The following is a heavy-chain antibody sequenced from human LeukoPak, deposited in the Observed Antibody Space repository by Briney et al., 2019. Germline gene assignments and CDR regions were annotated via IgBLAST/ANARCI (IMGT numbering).Heavy chain of an antibody. Sequence: GGSLRLSCAASGFTFSTYAMSWVRQAPGKRLERVSGISGSGGSTNYADSVKGRFTISRDNSKNQVYLQMNSLRVEDTAVYYCAKEMVSGSYQFDCWGQGTLVTVSS. D-gene: IGHD1-26*01. J-gene: IGHJ4*02. CDR2: ISGSGGST. CDR3: AKEMVSGSYQFDC. CDR1: GFTFSTYA. V-gene: IGHV3-23*01.